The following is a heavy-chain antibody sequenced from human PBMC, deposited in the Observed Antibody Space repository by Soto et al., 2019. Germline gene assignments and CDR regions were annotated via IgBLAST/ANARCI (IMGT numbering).Heavy chain of an antibody. V-gene: IGHV4-4*02. J-gene: IGHJ4*02. CDR1: GASISSGTW. Sequence: QVQLQESGPGLVEPSETLSLTCTVSGASISSGTWWSWVRQSPGKGLEWIGQIYHNENADYNPSLESRVVISADKSSNQLSLKMNSVTAADTAVYYCARHGGFNQEYWGQGTLVTVSS. CDR3: ARHGGFNQEY. CDR2: IYHNENA. D-gene: IGHD2-2*01.